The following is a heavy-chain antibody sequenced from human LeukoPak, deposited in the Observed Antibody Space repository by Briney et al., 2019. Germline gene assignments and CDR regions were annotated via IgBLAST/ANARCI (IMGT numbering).Heavy chain of an antibody. Sequence: ASVKVSCKASGYSFSGYYIHWVRQAPGQGLEWMGWINSKSGGTKYAQKFQGRVTMTRDRPISTAYIELSRLTSVDTAIYYCAGMSLDYYESLDAFDIWGQGTTVTVSS. D-gene: IGHD3-22*01. CDR3: AGMSLDYYESLDAFDI. CDR1: GYSFSGYY. V-gene: IGHV1-2*02. CDR2: INSKSGGT. J-gene: IGHJ3*02.